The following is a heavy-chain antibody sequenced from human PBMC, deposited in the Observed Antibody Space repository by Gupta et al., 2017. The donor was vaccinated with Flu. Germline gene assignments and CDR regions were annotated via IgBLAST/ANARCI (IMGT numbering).Heavy chain of an antibody. CDR2: IWYDGSNK. CDR1: GFTFSSYG. Sequence: QVQLVESGGGVVQPGRSLRLSCAASGFTFSSYGMHWVRQAPGKGLEWVAVIWYDGSNKYYADSVKGRFTISRDNSKNTLYLQMNSLRAEDTAVYYCARDPYSGWPNGIFDYWGQGTLVTVSS. CDR3: ARDPYSGWPNGIFDY. J-gene: IGHJ4*02. D-gene: IGHD6-19*01. V-gene: IGHV3-33*01.